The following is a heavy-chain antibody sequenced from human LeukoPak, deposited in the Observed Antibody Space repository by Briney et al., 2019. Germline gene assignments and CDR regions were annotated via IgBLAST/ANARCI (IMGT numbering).Heavy chain of an antibody. J-gene: IGHJ3*02. CDR3: ARPLPGGGLDAFDI. CDR1: EFTFSSYA. V-gene: IGHV3-30-3*01. CDR2: ISYDGSNK. Sequence: QPGRSLRLSCADSEFTFSSYAMQWVRQAPGKGLEWVAVISYDGSNKYYADSVKGRFTISRDNSKNTLYLQMSSLRAEDTAVYYCARPLPGGGLDAFDIWGQGTMVTVSS. D-gene: IGHD1-14*01.